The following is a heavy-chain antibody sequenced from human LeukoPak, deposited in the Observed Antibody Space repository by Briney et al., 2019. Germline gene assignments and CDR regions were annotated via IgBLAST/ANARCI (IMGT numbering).Heavy chain of an antibody. CDR3: AADSSCWSDDSLDI. CDR1: VYTFPDYY. CDR2: INPSGGGT. Sequence: ASVTVSCKASVYTFPDYYLHWVRQAPGRGLQWMGWINPSGGGTNYEEEFPGRVTMTRDTSLSTADMDLSSLTAEDTAVYYCAADSSCWSDDSLDIWGQGTMVTVSS. D-gene: IGHD6-19*01. J-gene: IGHJ3*02. V-gene: IGHV1-2*02.